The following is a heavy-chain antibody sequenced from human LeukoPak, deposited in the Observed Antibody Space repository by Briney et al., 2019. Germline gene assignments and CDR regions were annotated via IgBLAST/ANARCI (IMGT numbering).Heavy chain of an antibody. Sequence: SVKVSCKASGGTFSSYAISWVRQAPGQGLEWMGGLIPIFGTANYAQKFQGRVTITADESTSTAYMELSSLRSEDTAVYYCAREAYSSSWYGEFDYWGQGTLVTVSS. V-gene: IGHV1-69*13. D-gene: IGHD6-13*01. CDR2: LIPIFGTA. CDR1: GGTFSSYA. J-gene: IGHJ4*02. CDR3: AREAYSSSWYGEFDY.